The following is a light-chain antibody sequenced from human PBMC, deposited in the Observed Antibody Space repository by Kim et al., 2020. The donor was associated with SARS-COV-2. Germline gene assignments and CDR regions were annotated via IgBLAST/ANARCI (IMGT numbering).Light chain of an antibody. Sequence: SYELTQPPSVSLAPGETARITCVGDKIADINVHWYLQRPGQAPVLVISDDSDRPPGIPERLSGSNFWNTATLTINRVEAGDEADYYCQVWDGSRDHWVFG. CDR1: KIADIN. J-gene: IGLJ3*02. CDR3: QVWDGSRDHWV. V-gene: IGLV3-21*04. CDR2: DDS.